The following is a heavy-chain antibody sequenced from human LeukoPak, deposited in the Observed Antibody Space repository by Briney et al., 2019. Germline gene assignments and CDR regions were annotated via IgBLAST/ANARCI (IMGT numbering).Heavy chain of an antibody. CDR3: ARDYGSGYYGVDY. D-gene: IGHD3-3*01. J-gene: IGHJ4*02. V-gene: IGHV3-21*01. CDR2: ISSSSSYI. CDR1: GFTFSSYE. Sequence: GGSLRLSCAASGFTFSSYEMNWVRQAPGKGLEWVSSISSSSSYIYYADSVKGRFTISRDNAKNSLYLQMNSLRAEDTAVYYCARDYGSGYYGVDYWGQGTLVTVSS.